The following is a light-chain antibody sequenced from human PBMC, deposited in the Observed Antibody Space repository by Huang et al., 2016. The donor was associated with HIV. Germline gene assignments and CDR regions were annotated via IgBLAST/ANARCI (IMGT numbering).Light chain of an antibody. Sequence: DIVMTQSPDSLAVSLGERATINCKSGQSVLYSSNNKNYLAWYQQKPGQPPTLLIYWASARESGVPDRCSGSGSGTEFTLTISGLQAEDVAVYYCQQYYITPYTFGQGTKLEIK. J-gene: IGKJ2*01. CDR3: QQYYITPYT. CDR2: WAS. CDR1: QSVLYSSNNKNY. V-gene: IGKV4-1*01.